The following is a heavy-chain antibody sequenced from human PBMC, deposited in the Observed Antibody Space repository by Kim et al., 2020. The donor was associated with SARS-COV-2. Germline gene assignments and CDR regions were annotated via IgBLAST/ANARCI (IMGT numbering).Heavy chain of an antibody. J-gene: IGHJ4*02. V-gene: IGHV3-30*18. CDR2: ISYDGSNK. D-gene: IGHD3-10*01. CDR1: GFTFSSYG. Sequence: GGSLRLSCAASGFTFSSYGMHWVRQAPGKGLEWVAVISYDGSNKYYADSVKGRFTISRDNSKNTLYLQMNSLRAEDTAVYYCAKDGHTGAFDYWGQGTLVTVSS. CDR3: AKDGHTGAFDY.